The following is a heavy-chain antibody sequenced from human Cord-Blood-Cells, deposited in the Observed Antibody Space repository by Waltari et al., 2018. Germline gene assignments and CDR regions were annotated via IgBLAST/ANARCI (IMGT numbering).Heavy chain of an antibody. CDR1: GGTFSSYA. V-gene: IGHV1-69*06. J-gene: IGHJ4*02. CDR3: ARWGLRIFGVVRGFDY. Sequence: QVQLVQSGAEVKKPGSSVKVSCKASGGTFSSYAISWVRQAPGQGLEWMGGIIPNFGTANYAQKFQGRVTITADKSTSTAYMELSSLRSEDTAVYYCARWGLRIFGVVRGFDYWGQGTLVTVSS. CDR2: IIPNFGTA. D-gene: IGHD3-3*01.